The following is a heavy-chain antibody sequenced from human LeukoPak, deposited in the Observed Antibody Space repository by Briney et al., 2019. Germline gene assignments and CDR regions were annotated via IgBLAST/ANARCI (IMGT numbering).Heavy chain of an antibody. D-gene: IGHD3-10*01. V-gene: IGHV3-48*01. Sequence: GGSLRLSCAASGFTFSSYSMNWVRQAPGKGLEWVSYISSSSSTIYYADSVKGRFTISRDNAKNSLYLQMNSLRAEDTAVYYCARDSYYGSGSYSFDYWGQGTLVTVSS. J-gene: IGHJ4*02. CDR3: ARDSYYGSGSYSFDY. CDR2: ISSSSSTI. CDR1: GFTFSSYS.